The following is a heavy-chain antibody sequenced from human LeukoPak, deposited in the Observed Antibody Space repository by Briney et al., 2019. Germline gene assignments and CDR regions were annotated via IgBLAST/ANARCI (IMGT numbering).Heavy chain of an antibody. D-gene: IGHD6-13*01. CDR2: ISGGSSFT. CDR1: GFSFDDYA. CDR3: ARGAQTVAATDNWFDP. J-gene: IGHJ5*02. V-gene: IGHV3-21*01. Sequence: GGSLRLSCAVSGFSFDDYAMHWVRQVPGKGLEWVSYISGGSSFTYYVDSVKGRFTISRDNAKKSLYLQMNSLRAGDTAVYYCARGAQTVAATDNWFDPWGQGTLVTVSS.